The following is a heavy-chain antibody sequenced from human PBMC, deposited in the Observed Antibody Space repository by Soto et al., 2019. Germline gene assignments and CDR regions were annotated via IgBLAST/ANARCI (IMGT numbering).Heavy chain of an antibody. CDR3: ARSIAVADY. CDR2: ISGSGGST. V-gene: IGHV3-23*01. Sequence: EVQLLESGGGLVQPGGSLSLPFAAPGFTFTSFPWTWFPQPPGKGLEWVSAISGSGGSTYYADSVKGRFTISRDNSKNTLYLQMNSLRAEDTAVYYCARSIAVADYWGQGTLVTVSS. J-gene: IGHJ4*02. D-gene: IGHD6-19*01. CDR1: GFTFTSFP.